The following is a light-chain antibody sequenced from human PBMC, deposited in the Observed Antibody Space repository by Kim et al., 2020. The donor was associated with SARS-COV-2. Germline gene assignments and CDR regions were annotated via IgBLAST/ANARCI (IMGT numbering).Light chain of an antibody. Sequence: QSALTQPPSVSGSPGQSVTISCTGTSSDVGSYNRVSWYQQPPGTAPKLMIYEVSNRPSGVPDRFSGPKSGNTASLTISGLQAEDEADYYCSSYTSSSTVVFGGGTQLTVL. CDR1: SSDVGSYNR. CDR2: EVS. V-gene: IGLV2-18*02. CDR3: SSYTSSSTVV. J-gene: IGLJ2*01.